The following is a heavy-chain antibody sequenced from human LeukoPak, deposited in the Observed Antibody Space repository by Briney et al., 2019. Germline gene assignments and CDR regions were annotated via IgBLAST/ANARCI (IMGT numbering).Heavy chain of an antibody. Sequence: SETLSLTCAVYGGSFSGYYWSWIRQPPGKGLEWIGEINHSGSTNYNPSLKSRVTISVDTSKNQFSLKLSSVTAADTAVYYCARQRTYYDFWSGYYRDDAFDIWGQGTMVTVSS. CDR2: INHSGST. CDR3: ARQRTYYDFWSGYYRDDAFDI. V-gene: IGHV4-34*01. CDR1: GGSFSGYY. D-gene: IGHD3-3*01. J-gene: IGHJ3*02.